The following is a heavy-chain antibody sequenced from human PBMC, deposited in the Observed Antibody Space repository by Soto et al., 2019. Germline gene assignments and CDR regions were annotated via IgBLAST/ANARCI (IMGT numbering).Heavy chain of an antibody. V-gene: IGHV1-24*01. J-gene: IGHJ4*02. CDR3: ATGVGWGFIYSLQY. CDR1: GSTLSEFS. Sequence: QVQLEQSGAEVKKPGASVRVSCKISGSTLSEFSMHWVRQAPGKGLEWMGGYAPEDGKTIYAPKFQDRVIMTEDTSTDTAYMELSSLRSEDTAVYFCATGVGWGFIYSLQYWGQGTPVTVSS. D-gene: IGHD1-26*01. CDR2: YAPEDGKT.